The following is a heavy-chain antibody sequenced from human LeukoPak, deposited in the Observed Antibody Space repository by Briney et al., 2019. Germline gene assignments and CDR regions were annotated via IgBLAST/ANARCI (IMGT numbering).Heavy chain of an antibody. CDR3: PKDSWELHDAFDI. CDR1: RFTLSSYA. CDR2: ISGSGGST. J-gene: IGHJ3*02. Sequence: GWSLRLSCAASRFTLSSYAMSWVRQAPGKGQEWVSAISGSGGSTYYADSGKGRFTISRDNSKNTLYLQMNSPRAEDTAVYYCPKDSWELHDAFDIWGQGTMVTVSS. D-gene: IGHD1-26*01. V-gene: IGHV3-23*01.